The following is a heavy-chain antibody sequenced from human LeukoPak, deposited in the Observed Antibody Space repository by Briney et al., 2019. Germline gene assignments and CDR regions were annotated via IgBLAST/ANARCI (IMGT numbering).Heavy chain of an antibody. CDR2: INPNSGGT. CDR1: GYTFTDYY. D-gene: IGHD5-12*01. J-gene: IGHJ4*02. Sequence: ASVKVSCKASGYTFTDYYIHWVRQAPGQGLEWMGWINPNSGGTNYAQKFQGRVTMTRDTSISTAYMELSRLRSDDTAVYYCARVNRGYSGYEFSYWGQGTLVTVSS. V-gene: IGHV1-2*02. CDR3: ARVNRGYSGYEFSY.